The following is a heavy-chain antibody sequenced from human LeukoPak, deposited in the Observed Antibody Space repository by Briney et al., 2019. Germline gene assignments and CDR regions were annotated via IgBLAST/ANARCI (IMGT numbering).Heavy chain of an antibody. CDR1: GFTFDDYG. D-gene: IGHD3-22*01. CDR2: INWNGGST. Sequence: PGGSLRLSCPASGFTFDDYGMSWVRQAPGKGLEWVSGINWNGGSTGYADSVKGRFTISRDNAKNSLYLQMNSLRAEDTALYYCARAKYYYDSSGYCDWGQGTLVTVSS. J-gene: IGHJ4*02. CDR3: ARAKYYYDSSGYCD. V-gene: IGHV3-20*04.